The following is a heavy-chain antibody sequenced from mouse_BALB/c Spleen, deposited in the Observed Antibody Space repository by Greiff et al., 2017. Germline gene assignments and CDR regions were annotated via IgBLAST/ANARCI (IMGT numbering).Heavy chain of an antibody. CDR2: IRLKSNNYAT. V-gene: IGHV6-6*02. J-gene: IGHJ3*01. CDR3: TSSLLRLREFAY. Sequence: EVKLEESGGGLVQPGGSMKLSCVASGFTFSNYWMNWVRPSPEKGLEWVAEIRLKSNNYATHYAESVKGRFTISRDDSKSSVYLQMNNLRAEDTGIYYCTSSLLRLREFAYWGQGTLVTVSA. CDR1: GFTFSNYW. D-gene: IGHD1-2*01.